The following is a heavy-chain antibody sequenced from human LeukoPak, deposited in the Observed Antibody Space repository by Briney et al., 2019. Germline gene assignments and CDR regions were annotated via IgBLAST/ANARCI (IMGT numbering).Heavy chain of an antibody. J-gene: IGHJ4*02. CDR2: LNWDSRSM. V-gene: IGHV3-9*01. Sequence: GGSLRLSCAASGVNFDDYAMHWVRQSLGTGLEWVAGLNWDSRSMAYADSVRGRFTISRDNAKNSLHLQMNSLRAEDTAVYYCARGQYSSSWYGSYYFDYWGQGTLVTVSS. D-gene: IGHD6-13*01. CDR3: ARGQYSSSWYGSYYFDY. CDR1: GVNFDDYA.